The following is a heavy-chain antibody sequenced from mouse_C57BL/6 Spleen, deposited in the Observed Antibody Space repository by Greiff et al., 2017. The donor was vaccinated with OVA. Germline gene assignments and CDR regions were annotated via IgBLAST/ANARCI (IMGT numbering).Heavy chain of an antibody. Sequence: EVQLQQSGPGLVKPSQSLSLTCSVTGYSITSGYYWNWIRQFPGNKLEWMGYISYDGSNNYNPSLKNRISITRDTSKNQFFLKLNSVTTEDTATYYCARDQRYYYGSSDYAMDYWGQGTSVTVSS. V-gene: IGHV3-6*01. CDR1: GYSITSGYY. CDR3: ARDQRYYYGSSDYAMDY. D-gene: IGHD1-1*01. CDR2: ISYDGSN. J-gene: IGHJ4*01.